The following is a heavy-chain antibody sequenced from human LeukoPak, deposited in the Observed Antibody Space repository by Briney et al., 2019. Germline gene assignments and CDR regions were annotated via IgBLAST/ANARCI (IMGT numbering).Heavy chain of an antibody. CDR2: ISFDGSKK. CDR1: GFTFSNYG. CDR3: AKVGSRDTMIVAFNYYFDY. V-gene: IGHV3-30*18. J-gene: IGHJ4*02. Sequence: GRSLRLSCAASGFTFSNYGMHWVRQAPGKGLEWVAVISFDGSKKYYADSVKGRFTISRDNSKNTLYLQMNSLRAEDTAVYYCAKVGSRDTMIVAFNYYFDYWGQGTLVTVSS. D-gene: IGHD3-22*01.